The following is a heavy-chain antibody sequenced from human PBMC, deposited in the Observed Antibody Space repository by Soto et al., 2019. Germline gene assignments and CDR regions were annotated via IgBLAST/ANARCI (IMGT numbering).Heavy chain of an antibody. CDR3: AAGVSNDYGDYADFDY. CDR1: GFTFTSSA. D-gene: IGHD4-17*01. J-gene: IGHJ4*02. V-gene: IGHV1-58*02. Sequence: SVKVSCKASGFTFTSSAMQWVRQARGQRLEWIGWIVVGSGNTNYAQKFQERVTITRDMSTSTAYMELSSLRSEDTAVYYCAAGVSNDYGDYADFDYWGQGTLVTVSS. CDR2: IVVGSGNT.